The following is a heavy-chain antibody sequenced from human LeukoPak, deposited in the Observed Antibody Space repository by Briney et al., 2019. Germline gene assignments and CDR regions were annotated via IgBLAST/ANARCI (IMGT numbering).Heavy chain of an antibody. CDR2: IYTSGST. D-gene: IGHD4-17*01. V-gene: IGHV4-4*09. J-gene: IGHJ4*02. Sequence: PSETLSLTCTVSGGSISSYYWSWIRQPPGKGLEWIGYIYTSGSTNYNPSLKSRATISVDTSKNQFSLKLSSVTAADTAVYYCARRTVTTALDYWGQGTLVTVSS. CDR1: GGSISSYY. CDR3: ARRTVTTALDY.